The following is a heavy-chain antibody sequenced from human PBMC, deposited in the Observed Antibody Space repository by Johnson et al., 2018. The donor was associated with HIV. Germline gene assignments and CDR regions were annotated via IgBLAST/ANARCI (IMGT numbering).Heavy chain of an antibody. CDR1: GFTVSNNY. J-gene: IGHJ3*02. D-gene: IGHD5-24*01. CDR2: LFSGGTT. Sequence: VQLVESGGGLVQPGGSLRLSCAASGFTVSNNYMSWVRQAPGKGLEWVSVLFSGGTTYYADSVRGRFTISRDTSKNTFCLQMNSLRAEDTAVFYCARACRDGYTCDAFDIWGQGTMVTVSS. V-gene: IGHV3-66*01. CDR3: ARACRDGYTCDAFDI.